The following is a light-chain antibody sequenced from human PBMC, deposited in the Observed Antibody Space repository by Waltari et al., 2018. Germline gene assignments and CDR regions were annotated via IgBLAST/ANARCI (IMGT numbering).Light chain of an antibody. CDR2: AAS. J-gene: IGKJ1*01. CDR3: QQYNGWPRT. CDR1: QSVSSN. V-gene: IGKV3-15*01. Sequence: IVMTQSQATLSVSPGDRATLSCRASQSVSSNLPWYQQHPGQAPRLLIYAASTRATGVPARFSGSGSGTDFTLTISSLQSEDFAVYYCQQYNGWPRTFGQGTKVEI.